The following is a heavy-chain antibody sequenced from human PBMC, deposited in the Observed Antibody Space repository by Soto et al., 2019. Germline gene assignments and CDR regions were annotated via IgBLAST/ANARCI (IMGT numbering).Heavy chain of an antibody. CDR3: AHRNDHQSGGESWAVGYFAY. D-gene: IGHD5-12*01. CDR1: GFSLSTSGVG. V-gene: IGHV2-5*02. J-gene: IGHJ4*02. CDR2: IYWDDDK. Sequence: QITLKESGPPLMEPTQTLTLTCTFSGFSLSTSGVGVGWIRQPPGKALECLALIYWDDDKRYNPSLQSRHTITKDTYNNQVVLKMANIDPVDTATYYCAHRNDHQSGGESWAVGYFAYWGQGSMVTVSS.